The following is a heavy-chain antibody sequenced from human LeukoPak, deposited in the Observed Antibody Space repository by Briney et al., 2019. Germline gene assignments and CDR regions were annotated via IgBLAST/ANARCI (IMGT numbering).Heavy chain of an antibody. D-gene: IGHD3-9*01. CDR1: GYTFTSYG. CDR3: ARSELRYFDWLPHDAFDI. V-gene: IGHV1-18*01. Sequence: GASVKVSSKASGYTFTSYGISWVRQAPGQGLEWMGWISAYNGNTNYAQKLQGRVTMTTDTSTSTAYMELRSLRSDDTAVYYCARSELRYFDWLPHDAFDIWGQGTMVTVSS. J-gene: IGHJ3*02. CDR2: ISAYNGNT.